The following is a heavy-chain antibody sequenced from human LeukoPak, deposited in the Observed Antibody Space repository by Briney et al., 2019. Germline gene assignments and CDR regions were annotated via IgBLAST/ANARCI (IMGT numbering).Heavy chain of an antibody. Sequence: GGSLRLSCAASGFTISRYWMSWVRQAPGKGLEWVANINEDGGERHYVDTVKGRFTISRDNAKNSLYLQMNSLRAEDTAVYYCARGGNLENWGRGTLVTVSS. CDR2: INEDGGER. CDR3: ARGGNLEN. V-gene: IGHV3-7*01. CDR1: GFTISRYW. D-gene: IGHD1-14*01. J-gene: IGHJ4*02.